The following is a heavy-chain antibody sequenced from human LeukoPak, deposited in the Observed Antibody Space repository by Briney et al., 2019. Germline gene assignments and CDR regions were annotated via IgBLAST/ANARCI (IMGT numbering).Heavy chain of an antibody. CDR3: ARMGNYPLYYYYYGMDV. D-gene: IGHD1-7*01. J-gene: IGHJ6*02. CDR1: GGSDSGYY. V-gene: IGHV4-59*08. Sequence: SETLSLTCAVYGGSDSGYYWSLIRQPPGKGLEWIGYIYYSGSTNYNPSLKSRVTISVDTSKNQFSLKLSSVTAADTAVYYCARMGNYPLYYYYYGMDVWGQGTTVTVSS. CDR2: IYYSGST.